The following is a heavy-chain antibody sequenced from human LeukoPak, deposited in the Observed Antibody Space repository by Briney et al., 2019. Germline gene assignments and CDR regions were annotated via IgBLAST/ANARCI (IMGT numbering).Heavy chain of an antibody. Sequence: PGGSLKISWKGSGCNFTSYWIGWVRQVPGKGLEWMGIIYPGDSDTRYSPSFQGQVTISADKSISTAYLQWSSLKASDTAMYYCARLGIAVAGTRYRNYYGMDVWGQGTTVTVSS. CDR1: GCNFTSYW. J-gene: IGHJ6*02. V-gene: IGHV5-51*01. CDR2: IYPGDSDT. D-gene: IGHD6-19*01. CDR3: ARLGIAVAGTRYRNYYGMDV.